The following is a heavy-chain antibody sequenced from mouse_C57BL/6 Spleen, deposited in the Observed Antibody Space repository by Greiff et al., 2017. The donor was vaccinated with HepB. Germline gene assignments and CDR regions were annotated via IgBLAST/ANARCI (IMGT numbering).Heavy chain of an antibody. CDR3: ARVDGYYNFDY. CDR2: ISNLAYSI. CDR1: GFTFSDYG. D-gene: IGHD2-3*01. J-gene: IGHJ2*01. Sequence: EVKVVESGGGLVQPGGSLKLSCAASGFTFSDYGMAWVRQAPRKGPEWVAFISNLAYSIYYADTMTGRFTISRENAKNTLYLEMSSLRSEDTAMYYCARVDGYYNFDYWGQGTTLTVSS. V-gene: IGHV5-15*01.